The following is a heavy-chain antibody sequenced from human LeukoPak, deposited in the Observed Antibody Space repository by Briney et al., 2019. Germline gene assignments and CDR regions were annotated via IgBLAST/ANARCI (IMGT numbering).Heavy chain of an antibody. Sequence: SETLSLTCTVSGGSISTYYWSWIRQPPGKGLEWIAYMDYSGRTNYNPSLKSRVTISVDTSKNQVSLKLSSVTAADTAVYYCARDPSSGWYRSGAFDIWGQGTMVTVSS. CDR3: ARDPSSGWYRSGAFDI. CDR1: GGSISTYY. V-gene: IGHV4-59*12. D-gene: IGHD6-19*01. J-gene: IGHJ3*02. CDR2: MDYSGRT.